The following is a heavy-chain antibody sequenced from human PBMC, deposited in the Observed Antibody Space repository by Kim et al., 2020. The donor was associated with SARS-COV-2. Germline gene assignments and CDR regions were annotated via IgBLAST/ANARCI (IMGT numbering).Heavy chain of an antibody. D-gene: IGHD6-19*01. CDR2: IKQDGSEK. CDR1: GFTFSTYW. J-gene: IGHJ4*02. CDR3: ARDGGTAVAGRPFEY. Sequence: GGSLRLSCAASGFTFSTYWMSWVRQAPGKGLEWVATIKQDGSEKYYVDSVRGRFTISRDDAKNLLYLQMNSLRVEDTAVYYCARDGGTAVAGRPFEYWGQGTLVTVSS. V-gene: IGHV3-7*03.